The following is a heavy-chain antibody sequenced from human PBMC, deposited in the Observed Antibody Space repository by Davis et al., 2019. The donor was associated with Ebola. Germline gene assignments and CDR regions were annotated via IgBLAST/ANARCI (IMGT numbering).Heavy chain of an antibody. Sequence: SGPTLVKPTQTLTLTCTFSGFSLSTSGMCVSWIRQPPGKALEWLAPIDWDDDKYYSTSLKTRLTISKDTSKNQVVLTMTNMDPVDTATYYCARSAPYSGYVRDAFDIWGQGTMVTVSS. J-gene: IGHJ3*02. CDR2: IDWDDDK. CDR3: ARSAPYSGYVRDAFDI. V-gene: IGHV2-70*01. CDR1: GFSLSTSGMC. D-gene: IGHD5-12*01.